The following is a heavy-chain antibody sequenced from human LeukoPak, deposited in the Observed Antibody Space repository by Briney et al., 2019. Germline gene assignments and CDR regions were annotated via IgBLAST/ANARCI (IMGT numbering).Heavy chain of an antibody. Sequence: GGSLRLSCAASGFTFSSYSMNWVRQAPGKGLEWVSSISSSSSYIYYADSVKGRFTISRDNAKNSLYLQMNSLRAENTAVYYCAREYVDGGYYYGMDVWGQGTTVTVSS. V-gene: IGHV3-21*01. D-gene: IGHD3-16*01. CDR2: ISSSSSYI. CDR3: AREYVDGGYYYGMDV. CDR1: GFTFSSYS. J-gene: IGHJ6*02.